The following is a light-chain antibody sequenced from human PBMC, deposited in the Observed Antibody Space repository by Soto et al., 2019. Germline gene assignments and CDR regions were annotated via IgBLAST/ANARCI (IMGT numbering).Light chain of an antibody. CDR2: QDT. Sequence: SYELTQPPSVSVSPGQTASITCSGDNLGNKYASWYQQKPGQSPVLVIYQDTKRPSGIPERFSGSNSGNTATLIISGTQAMDEADYYCQAWDSSTVVFGGGTKLTVL. J-gene: IGLJ2*01. V-gene: IGLV3-1*01. CDR1: NLGNKY. CDR3: QAWDSSTVV.